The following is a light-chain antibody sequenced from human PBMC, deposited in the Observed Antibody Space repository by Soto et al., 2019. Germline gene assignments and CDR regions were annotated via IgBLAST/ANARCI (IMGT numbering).Light chain of an antibody. CDR3: QQGHNWPLT. V-gene: IGKV3-15*01. Sequence: EIVMTQSPATLSASPGERATLSCRASQSISSELAWYQQKPGQPPRLLIYGASTRATGVPARFTGSGSGSDFTLTISGLQSEDFAVYYCQQGHNWPLTFGQGTRLEI. J-gene: IGKJ2*01. CDR1: QSISSE. CDR2: GAS.